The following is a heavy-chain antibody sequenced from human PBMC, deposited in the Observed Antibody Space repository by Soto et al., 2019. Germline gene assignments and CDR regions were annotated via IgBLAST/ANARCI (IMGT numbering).Heavy chain of an antibody. CDR3: ARESYCSSTSCSNYYYYGMDV. D-gene: IGHD2-2*01. CDR1: GFTFSSYS. Sequence: PGGSLRLSCAASGFTFSSYSMNWVRQAPGKGLEWVSYISSSSSTIYYADSVKGRFTISRDNSKNTLYLQMNSLRAEDTAVYYCARESYCSSTSCSNYYYYGMDVWGQGTTVTVSS. CDR2: ISSSSSTI. V-gene: IGHV3-48*01. J-gene: IGHJ6*02.